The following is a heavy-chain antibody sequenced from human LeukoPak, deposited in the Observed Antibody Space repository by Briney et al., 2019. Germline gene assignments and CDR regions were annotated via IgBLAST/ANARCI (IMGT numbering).Heavy chain of an antibody. J-gene: IGHJ4*02. CDR2: IWYDGSNK. D-gene: IGHD6-13*01. CDR1: GFTFSSYG. CDR3: AKARAGDITAAFNY. Sequence: GGSLRLSCAASGFTFSSYGTHWVRQAPGKGLEWVAVIWYDGSNKYYADSVKGRFTISRDNSENTLNLQMNSLRAEDTAVYYCAKARAGDITAAFNYWGQGTLVTVSS. V-gene: IGHV3-33*06.